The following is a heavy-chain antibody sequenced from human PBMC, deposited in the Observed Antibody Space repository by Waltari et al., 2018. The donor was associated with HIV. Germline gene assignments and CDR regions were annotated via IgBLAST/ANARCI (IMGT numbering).Heavy chain of an antibody. CDR3: ARGSRGYSSPRIDY. J-gene: IGHJ4*02. CDR1: GGSISSSSYY. Sequence: QLQLQESGPGLVKPSETLSLTCTVSGGSISSSSYYWGWIRQPPGKGLEWIGSIYYSGSTYYNPSLKSRVTISVDTSKNQFSLKLSSVTAADTAVYYCARGSRGYSSPRIDYWGQGTLVTVSS. V-gene: IGHV4-39*01. CDR2: IYYSGST. D-gene: IGHD6-13*01.